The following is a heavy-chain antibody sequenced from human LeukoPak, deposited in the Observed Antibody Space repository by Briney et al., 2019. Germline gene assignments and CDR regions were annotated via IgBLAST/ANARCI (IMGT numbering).Heavy chain of an antibody. Sequence: ASVKVSCKASGHTFTGYYMHWVRQAPGQGLEWMGWINPNSGGTNYAQKFQGRVTMTRDTSISTAYMELSRLRSDDTAVYYCARDLKMGYSSGRYSWGTGSSNDYWGQGTLVTVSS. J-gene: IGHJ4*02. D-gene: IGHD6-19*01. CDR3: ARDLKMGYSSGRYSWGTGSSNDY. V-gene: IGHV1-2*02. CDR2: INPNSGGT. CDR1: GHTFTGYY.